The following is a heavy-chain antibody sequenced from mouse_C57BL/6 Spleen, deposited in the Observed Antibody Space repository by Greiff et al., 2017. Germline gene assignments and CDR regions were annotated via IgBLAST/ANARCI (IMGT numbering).Heavy chain of an antibody. CDR3: ARSETALAMDY. V-gene: IGHV1-80*01. CDR2: IYPGDGDT. D-gene: IGHD3-2*01. J-gene: IGHJ4*01. Sequence: VKLMESGAELVKRGASVKISCKASGYAFSSYWMNWVKQRPGKGLEWIGQIYPGDGDTNYNGKFKGKATLTADKSSSTAYMQLSSLTSEDSAVYFCARSETALAMDYWGQGASVTVSS. CDR1: GYAFSSYW.